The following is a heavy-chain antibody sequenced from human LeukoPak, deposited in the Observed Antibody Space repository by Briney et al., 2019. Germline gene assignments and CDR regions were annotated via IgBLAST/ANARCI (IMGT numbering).Heavy chain of an antibody. CDR3: ARGFNDFWSGSQLEY. D-gene: IGHD3-3*01. J-gene: IGHJ4*02. V-gene: IGHV3-30-3*01. CDR2: ISYDGGKT. Sequence: GGSLRLSCAASGFIFGGYAMHLVRQAPSKGLQWLAVISYDGGKTYYADSVEGRFTISRDNSKSTVYLEINSLRSEDTAIYYCARGFNDFWSGSQLEYWGQGTLVTVSS. CDR1: GFIFGGYA.